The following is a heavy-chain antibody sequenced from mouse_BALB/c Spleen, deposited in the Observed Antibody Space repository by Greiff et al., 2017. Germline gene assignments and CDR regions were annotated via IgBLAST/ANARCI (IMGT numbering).Heavy chain of an antibody. V-gene: IGHV2-9*02. Sequence: VQLKESGPGLVAPSQSLSITCTVSGFSLTSYGVHWVRQPPGKGLEWLGVIWAGGSTNYNSALMSRLSISKDNSKSQVFLKMNSLQTDDTAMYYCARGGERGFAYWGQGTLVTVSA. J-gene: IGHJ3*01. CDR1: GFSLTSYG. CDR3: ARGGERGFAY. CDR2: IWAGGST.